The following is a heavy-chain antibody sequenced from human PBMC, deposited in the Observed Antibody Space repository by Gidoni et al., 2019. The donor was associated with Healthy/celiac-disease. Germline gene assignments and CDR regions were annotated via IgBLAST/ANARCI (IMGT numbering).Heavy chain of an antibody. Sequence: QVQLVQSGAEVKKPGSSVKVSCKASGGTFSSYAISWVRQAPGQGLEWMGGIIPIFGTANYAQKFQGRVTITADESTSTAYMELSSLRSEDTAVYYCARDSPERPNEYYYYGMDVWGQGTTVTVSS. D-gene: IGHD1-1*01. CDR2: IIPIFGTA. CDR1: GGTFSSYA. V-gene: IGHV1-69*01. CDR3: ARDSPERPNEYYYYGMDV. J-gene: IGHJ6*02.